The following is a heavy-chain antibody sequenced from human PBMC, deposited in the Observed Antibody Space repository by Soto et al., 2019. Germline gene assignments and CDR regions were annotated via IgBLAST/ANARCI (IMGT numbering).Heavy chain of an antibody. CDR3: AKDGGYSYGPYDY. J-gene: IGHJ4*02. D-gene: IGHD5-18*01. CDR1: GFTFGSYS. Sequence: EVQLVECGGGLVQPGGSLRLSCAASGFTFGSYSMNWVRQAPGKGLEWVSYISSSSSTIYYADSVEGRFTISRDNAKNSLDLQMNSLRAEDTAVYYCAKDGGYSYGPYDYWGQGTLVTVSS. V-gene: IGHV3-48*01. CDR2: ISSSSSTI.